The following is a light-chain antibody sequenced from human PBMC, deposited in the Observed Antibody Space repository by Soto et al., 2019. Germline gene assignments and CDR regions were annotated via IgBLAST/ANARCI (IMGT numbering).Light chain of an antibody. CDR3: QQYNNWPPGT. CDR2: YTS. V-gene: IGKV3D-15*01. Sequence: ERATLSCRASQSVSSYLAWYQHKPGQAPRLLIYYTSNRATGIPARFSGSGSGTEFTLTISSLQSEDFAVYYCQQYNNWPPGTFGQGTKVDIK. J-gene: IGKJ1*01. CDR1: QSVSSY.